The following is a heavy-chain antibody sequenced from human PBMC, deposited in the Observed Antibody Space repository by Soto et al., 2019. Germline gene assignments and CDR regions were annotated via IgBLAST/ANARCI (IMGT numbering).Heavy chain of an antibody. Sequence: SETLSLTCAVSGVSVTNGDYYWTWMRQSPGKGLEWIGNIYYTETTNYNPSLDSRLSISIDASRNQFSLQLTSVTAADTAIYYCARQRRGGYWFDPWGQGTLVTVSS. V-gene: IGHV4-30-4*01. CDR2: IYYTETT. CDR1: GVSVTNGDYY. CDR3: ARQRRGGYWFDP. J-gene: IGHJ5*02.